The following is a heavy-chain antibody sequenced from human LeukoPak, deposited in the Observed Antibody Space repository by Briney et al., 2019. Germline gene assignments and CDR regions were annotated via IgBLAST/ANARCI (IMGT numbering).Heavy chain of an antibody. V-gene: IGHV3-48*04. CDR2: ISGDGTNI. D-gene: IGHD3-16*01. Sequence: GGSLRLSCAASGVTFSSYSMNWVRQGPGKGLEWVSYISGDGTNIYYADSVKGRFTISRDNAKNSLYLQMNSLRAEDTAVYYCARALGDEVGIIGYWGQGTLVTVSS. CDR1: GVTFSSYS. CDR3: ARALGDEVGIIGY. J-gene: IGHJ4*02.